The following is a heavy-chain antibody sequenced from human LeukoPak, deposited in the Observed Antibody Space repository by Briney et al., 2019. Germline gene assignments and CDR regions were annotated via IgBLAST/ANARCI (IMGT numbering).Heavy chain of an antibody. V-gene: IGHV1-18*01. CDR2: ISAYNGNT. CDR3: ARARFLYSSSSEADY. J-gene: IGHJ4*02. D-gene: IGHD6-6*01. CDR1: GYTLTSYG. Sequence: ASVKVSCKASGYTLTSYGISWVRQAPGQGLEWMGWISAYNGNTNYAQKLQGRVTMTRNTSISTAYMELSSLRSEDTAVYYCARARFLYSSSSEADYWGQGTLVTVSS.